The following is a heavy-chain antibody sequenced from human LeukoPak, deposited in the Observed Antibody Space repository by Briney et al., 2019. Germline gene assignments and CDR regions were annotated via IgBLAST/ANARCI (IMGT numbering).Heavy chain of an antibody. CDR1: SGSIRSYY. CDR3: GRECYTASYYFFDY. CDR2: IYTNGTT. D-gene: IGHD1-26*01. Sequence: KTSETLSLTCTVSSGSIRSYYWGWVRQPPGKGLEWIGRIYTNGTTQYNPSLKRRVTMSVDTSTNQFSLNLMSMTAADTGLYYCGRECYTASYYFFDYWRQGTLVAV. V-gene: IGHV4-4*07. J-gene: IGHJ4*02.